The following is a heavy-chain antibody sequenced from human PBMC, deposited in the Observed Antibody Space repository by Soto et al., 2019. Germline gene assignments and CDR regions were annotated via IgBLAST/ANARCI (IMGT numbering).Heavy chain of an antibody. V-gene: IGHV4-30-4*08. J-gene: IGHJ4*02. D-gene: IGHD3-22*01. CDR1: AGTLNTESNY. Sequence: NLSHTSSGSAGTLNTESNYWSWLRQTQNGGLEWIGYVYYSGSTLYNPSLKSRVTILIDTSKNEFSMSLSSVVAADTAIYYCVREIVDSFDSSGYPDHWGQGPLVTVS. CDR3: VREIVDSFDSSGYPDH. CDR2: VYYSGST.